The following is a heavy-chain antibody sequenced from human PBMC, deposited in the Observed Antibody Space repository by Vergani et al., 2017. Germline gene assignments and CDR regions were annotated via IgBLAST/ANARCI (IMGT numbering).Heavy chain of an antibody. D-gene: IGHD2-2*01. Sequence: QVQLVQSGAEVKKPGSSVKVSCKASGGTFSSYAISWVRQAPGQGLEWMGGIIPIFGTANYAQKFQGRVTITADESTSTSYMELNNLTSDDTAVYYCARGGYCSTTSCTPSYYYFYYSMHVWGKGTTVTVSS. CDR1: GGTFSSYA. CDR3: ARGGYCSTTSCTPSYYYFYYSMHV. V-gene: IGHV1-69*12. J-gene: IGHJ6*03. CDR2: IIPIFGTA.